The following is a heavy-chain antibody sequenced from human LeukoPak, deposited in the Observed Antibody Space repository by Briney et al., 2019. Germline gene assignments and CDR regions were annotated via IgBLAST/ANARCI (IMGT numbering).Heavy chain of an antibody. V-gene: IGHV1-69*05. CDR3: AIERTYYYDSSGYYFDY. CDR2: IIPIFGTA. Sequence: SVKVSCKASGGTFSSYAISWVRQAPGQGLEWMGGIIPIFGTANYAQKFQGRITITTDESTSTAYMELSSLRSEDTAVYYCAIERTYYYDSSGYYFDYWGQGTLVTVSS. D-gene: IGHD3-22*01. J-gene: IGHJ4*02. CDR1: GGTFSSYA.